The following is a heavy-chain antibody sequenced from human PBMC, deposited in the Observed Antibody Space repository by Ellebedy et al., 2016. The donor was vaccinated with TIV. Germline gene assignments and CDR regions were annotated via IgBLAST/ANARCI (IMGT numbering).Heavy chain of an antibody. CDR3: ARRADYYDSSGYGPVDY. J-gene: IGHJ4*02. D-gene: IGHD3-22*01. CDR2: IYPGDSDT. CDR1: GYRFTNYW. Sequence: GESLKISXTGSGYRFTNYWIGWVRQMPGKGLEWMVIIYPGDSDTRYSPSFQGQFTMSADKSISTAYLQWSSLEASDTAMYYCARRADYYDSSGYGPVDYWGQGTLVTVSS. V-gene: IGHV5-51*01.